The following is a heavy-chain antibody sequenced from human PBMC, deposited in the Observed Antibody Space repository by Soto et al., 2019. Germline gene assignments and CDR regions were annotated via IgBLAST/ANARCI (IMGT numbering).Heavy chain of an antibody. CDR1: GGSISSSNW. J-gene: IGHJ4*02. V-gene: IGHV4-4*02. CDR3: ARIAAAGTNFDS. Sequence: QVQLQESGPGLVKPSGTLSLTCAVSGGSISSSNWWSWVRQPPGKGLEWIGEIYHSGSTNYNPSLKSRVXXXVXXSENQFCLKLSSVTAADTAVYSCARIAAAGTNFDSWGQGTLVTVSS. D-gene: IGHD6-13*01. CDR2: IYHSGST.